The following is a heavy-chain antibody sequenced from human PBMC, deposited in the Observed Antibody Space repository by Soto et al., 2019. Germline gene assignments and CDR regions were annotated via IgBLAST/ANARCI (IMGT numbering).Heavy chain of an antibody. CDR2: ISTTGSAI. Sequence: GGSLRLSCAASGFTFSDYYMSWIRQAPGKGLEWISYISTTGSAIYYADSMKGRFTISRDNGKNSLFLQMNNLRAEDTAVYYCARGQYWFDPWGQGTLVTVSS. V-gene: IGHV3-11*01. CDR1: GFTFSDYY. CDR3: ARGQYWFDP. J-gene: IGHJ5*02.